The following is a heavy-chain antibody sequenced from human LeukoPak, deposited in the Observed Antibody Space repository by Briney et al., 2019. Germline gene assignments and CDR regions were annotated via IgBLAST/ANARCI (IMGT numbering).Heavy chain of an antibody. CDR2: IIPIFGTA. J-gene: IGHJ3*02. Sequence: SVKVSCKASGGTFSSYAISWVRQAPGQGLEWMGGIIPIFGTANYAQKLQGRVTMTTDTSTSTLYMELRSLRSDDTAVYYCARHRLPRVYYDSSGYYHNGFDIWGQGTMVTVSS. CDR1: GGTFSSYA. V-gene: IGHV1-69*05. CDR3: ARHRLPRVYYDSSGYYHNGFDI. D-gene: IGHD3-22*01.